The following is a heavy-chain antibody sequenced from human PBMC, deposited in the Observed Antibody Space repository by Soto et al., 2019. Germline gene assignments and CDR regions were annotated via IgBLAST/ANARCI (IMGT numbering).Heavy chain of an antibody. D-gene: IGHD5-18*01. CDR3: ARGRGYSYGLDP. CDR1: GDSISSINNY. Sequence: SETLSLTCTVSGDSISSINNYWSWIRQPPGEGLEWIGFISYSGTTSYSPSLKNRVAISLDTSKNQFSLSLKFVTAADTAVYYCARGRGYSYGLDPWGQGSLVTVSS. V-gene: IGHV4-30-4*01. CDR2: ISYSGTT. J-gene: IGHJ5*02.